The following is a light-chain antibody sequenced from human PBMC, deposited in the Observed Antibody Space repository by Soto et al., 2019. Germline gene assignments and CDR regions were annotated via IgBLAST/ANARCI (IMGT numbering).Light chain of an antibody. CDR1: SSNIGAGYD. CDR3: QTYDSGMSAVV. CDR2: ANS. J-gene: IGLJ2*01. Sequence: QSVLTQPPSVSGAPGQRVTVSCTGSSSNIGAGYDVHWYQQFPGTVPKLLIYANSNRPSGVPDRVSGSKSGTSASLAITGLQAEDDAAYYCQTYDSGMSAVVFGGGTQLTVL. V-gene: IGLV1-40*01.